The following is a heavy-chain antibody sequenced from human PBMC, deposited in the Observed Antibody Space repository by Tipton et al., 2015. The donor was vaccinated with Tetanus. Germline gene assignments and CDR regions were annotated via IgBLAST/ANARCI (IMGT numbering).Heavy chain of an antibody. CDR2: ISGSGSSI. CDR3: ARDLDGYCSSTICYRGYFDC. Sequence: SLRLSCTASGFTFSDHYMAWIRQAPGKGLEWISYISGSGSSIFHADSVKGRFSISRDNAKNALYLQMNSLTAEDTAVYYCARDLDGYCSSTICYRGYFDCWGRGTLVTVYS. J-gene: IGHJ4*02. V-gene: IGHV3-11*01. D-gene: IGHD2-2*03. CDR1: GFTFSDHY.